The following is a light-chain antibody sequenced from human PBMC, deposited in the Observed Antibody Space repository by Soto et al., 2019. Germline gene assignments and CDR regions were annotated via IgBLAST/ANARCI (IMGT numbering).Light chain of an antibody. CDR2: NIE. CDR1: SGSVSTSHY. V-gene: IGLV8-61*01. J-gene: IGLJ3*02. CDR3: MLCVATGVWV. Sequence: QTVVTQEASLSVSPGGTVTLTCGLNSGSVSTSHYPSCYQQTPGQPPRTLILNIESRPSGVPERFSGTIIGRRAALTITGAQSEDESDYYCMLCVATGVWVFGGGTKLTVL.